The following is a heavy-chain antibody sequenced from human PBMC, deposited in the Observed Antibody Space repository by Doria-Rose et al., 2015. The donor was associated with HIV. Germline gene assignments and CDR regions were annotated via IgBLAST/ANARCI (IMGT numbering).Heavy chain of an antibody. CDR2: TYYTGTS. V-gene: IGHV4-31*03. J-gene: IGHJ4*02. Sequence: QVQLQESGPGLVKPSETLSLTRSVSGASVSSRGYYWNWIRQVPGKGLESLGYTYYTGTSDYSPSPKSRLNMAVDTSKNQFSLKLSFVTVADTAVYYCARMGSYRELDYWGQGALVSVSA. CDR3: ARMGSYRELDY. D-gene: IGHD3-3*01. CDR1: GASVSSRGYY.